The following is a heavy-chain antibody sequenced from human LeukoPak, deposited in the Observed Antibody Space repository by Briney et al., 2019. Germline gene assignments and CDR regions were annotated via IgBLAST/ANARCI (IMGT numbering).Heavy chain of an antibody. D-gene: IGHD2-2*01. V-gene: IGHV3-7*01. Sequence: GGSLRLSCAASGFTFSSYWMSWVRQAPGKGLEWVANIKQDGSEKYYVDSVKGRFTISRDNAKNSLYLQMNSLRAEDTAVYYCARDRVGYCSSTSCPVSDFDYWGQGTLVTVSS. J-gene: IGHJ4*02. CDR3: ARDRVGYCSSTSCPVSDFDY. CDR1: GFTFSSYW. CDR2: IKQDGSEK.